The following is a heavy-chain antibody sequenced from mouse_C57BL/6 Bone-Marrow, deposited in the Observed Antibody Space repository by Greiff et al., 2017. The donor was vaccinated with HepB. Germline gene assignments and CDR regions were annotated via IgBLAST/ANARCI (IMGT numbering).Heavy chain of an antibody. CDR1: GFTFSSYG. Sequence: EVHLVESGGDLVKPGGSLKLSCAASGFTFSSYGMSWVRQTPDKRLALVATISSGGSYTYYPDSVKGRFTISRDNAKNTLYLQMSSLKSEDTAMYYYARHRGSSHWYFDVWGTGTTVTVSS. CDR3: ARHRGSSHWYFDV. CDR2: ISSGGSYT. V-gene: IGHV5-6*01. J-gene: IGHJ1*03. D-gene: IGHD1-1*01.